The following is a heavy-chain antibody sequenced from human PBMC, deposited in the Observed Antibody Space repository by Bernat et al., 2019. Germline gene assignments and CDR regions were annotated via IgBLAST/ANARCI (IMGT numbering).Heavy chain of an antibody. V-gene: IGHV3-53*02. Sequence: EVQLVETGGGLIQPGGSLRLSCAASGFTVSSNYMSWVRQAPGKGLEWVSVIYSGGSTYYADSVKGRVTISRDNSKNTLYLQMNSLRAEDTAVYYCATPRAGYYCYGMDVWGQGTTVTVSS. D-gene: IGHD6-19*01. CDR2: IYSGGST. CDR1: GFTVSSNY. CDR3: ATPRAGYYCYGMDV. J-gene: IGHJ6*02.